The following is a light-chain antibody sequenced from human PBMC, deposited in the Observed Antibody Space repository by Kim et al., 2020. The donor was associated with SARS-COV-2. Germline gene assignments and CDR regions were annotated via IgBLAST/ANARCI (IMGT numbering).Light chain of an antibody. V-gene: IGKV3-20*01. CDR2: GVS. Sequence: EIVLTQSPGTLSLSPGERATLSCRASQSVTSSYLGWYQQKPGQAPRLLIYGVSSRATGIPDRFSGSGSGTDFTLNITRLEPEDFAVYYCQQYGSSPPITSGQGTRREIK. CDR3: QQYGSSPPIT. CDR1: QSVTSSY. J-gene: IGKJ5*01.